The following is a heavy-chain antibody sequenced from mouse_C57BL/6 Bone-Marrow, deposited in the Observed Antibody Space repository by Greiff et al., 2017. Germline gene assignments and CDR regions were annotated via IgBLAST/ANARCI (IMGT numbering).Heavy chain of an antibody. CDR2: IDPSDSYT. CDR3: ARSGPYYDDDGDFDY. J-gene: IGHJ2*01. D-gene: IGHD2-4*01. CDR1: GYTFTSYW. V-gene: IGHV1-50*01. Sequence: VQLQQPGAELVKPGASVKLSCKASGYTFTSYWMQWVKPRPGQGLEWIGEIDPSDSYTNYNQKFKGKATLTVDTSSSTAYMQRSSLTSEDSAVYYYARSGPYYDDDGDFDYWGQGTTLTVSS.